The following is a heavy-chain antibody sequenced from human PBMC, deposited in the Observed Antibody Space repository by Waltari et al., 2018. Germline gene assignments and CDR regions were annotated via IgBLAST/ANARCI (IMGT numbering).Heavy chain of an antibody. J-gene: IGHJ3*02. V-gene: IGHV4-39*07. CDR3: ATVPTDISTAGDAFDI. CDR2: MYYSGAT. Sequence: QLQESGPRLVKLSETLFLTCTVYGGFGSAKSLDWSWIRQAPGKPLEWIGNMYYSGATYYNPSLKGRVTLSVDTSKNLFSLELISVTAADAAVYYCATVPTDISTAGDAFDIWGPGTMVIVSS. CDR1: GGFGSAKSLD. D-gene: IGHD3-9*01.